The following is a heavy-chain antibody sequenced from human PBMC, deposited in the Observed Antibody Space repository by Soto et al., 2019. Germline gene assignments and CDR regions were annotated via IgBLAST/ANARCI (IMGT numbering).Heavy chain of an antibody. D-gene: IGHD4-17*01. CDR3: AKDMTTVTSVGMDV. Sequence: GSLRLSCAASGFTFDDYTMHWVRQAPGKGLEWVSLISWDGGSTYYADSVKGRFTISRDNSKNSLYLQMNSLRTEDTALYYCAKDMTTVTSVGMDVWGQGTTVTVSS. J-gene: IGHJ6*02. CDR1: GFTFDDYT. CDR2: ISWDGGST. V-gene: IGHV3-43*01.